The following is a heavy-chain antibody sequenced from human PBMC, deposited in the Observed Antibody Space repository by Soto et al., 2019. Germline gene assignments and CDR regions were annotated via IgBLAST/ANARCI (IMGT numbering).Heavy chain of an antibody. Sequence: GGSLRLSCAASGFTFSSYWMSWVRQDPGKGLEWVANIKQDGSEKYYVDSVKGRFTISRDNAKNSLYLQMNSLRAEDTAVYYCARDMVRGVMAYYYYGMDVWGQGTTVTVSS. D-gene: IGHD3-10*01. V-gene: IGHV3-7*01. CDR1: GFTFSSYW. CDR2: IKQDGSEK. J-gene: IGHJ6*02. CDR3: ARDMVRGVMAYYYYGMDV.